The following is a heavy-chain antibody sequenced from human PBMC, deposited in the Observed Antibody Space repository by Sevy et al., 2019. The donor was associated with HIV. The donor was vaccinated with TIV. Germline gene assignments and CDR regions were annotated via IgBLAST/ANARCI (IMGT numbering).Heavy chain of an antibody. V-gene: IGHV3-11*06. D-gene: IGHD4-17*01. Sequence: GGSLRLSCAASEFTFSNYYMTWIRQAPGKGLEWISYISGRSSYTNYADSVRGRFTISRDNTKNLLYLQMNSLRVEDTAVYYCARRRSNYADYYFDYWGHGTLVTVSS. J-gene: IGHJ4*01. CDR1: EFTFSNYY. CDR2: ISGRSSYT. CDR3: ARRRSNYADYYFDY.